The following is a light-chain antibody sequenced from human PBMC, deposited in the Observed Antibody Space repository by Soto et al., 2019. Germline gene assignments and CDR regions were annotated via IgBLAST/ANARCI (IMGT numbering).Light chain of an antibody. J-gene: IGKJ2*02. CDR2: GAS. V-gene: IGKV3-20*01. CDR3: QQYGSAPMCT. Sequence: EIVLTQSPGTLSLSPGERATLSCRASQSVSSSYLAWYQQKPGQAPRLLIYGASSRATGIPDRFSGSGSGTDFTLTISRLEPDDFAVYYCQQYGSAPMCTFGQGAKREIK. CDR1: QSVSSSY.